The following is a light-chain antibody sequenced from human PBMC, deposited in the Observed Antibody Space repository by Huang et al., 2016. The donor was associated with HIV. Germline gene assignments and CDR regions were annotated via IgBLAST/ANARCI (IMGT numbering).Light chain of an antibody. Sequence: DIQMTQSPSSLSASVGDRVTIICRASQGISKSVAWYQQKPGKAPKLLLYATSKLERGVPSRFSGSGSGTHYTLTISTLQPEDLATYYCQQYQSVPWTFGQGTKVAI. CDR3: QQYQSVPWT. CDR2: ATS. J-gene: IGKJ1*01. V-gene: IGKV1-NL1*01. CDR1: QGISKS.